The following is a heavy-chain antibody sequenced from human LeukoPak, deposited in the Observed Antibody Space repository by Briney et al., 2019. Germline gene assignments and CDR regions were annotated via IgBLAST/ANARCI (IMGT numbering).Heavy chain of an antibody. CDR2: ISYDGSNK. CDR1: GFTFSSYA. CDR3: AKDLEHSSGWYVPSPFDY. V-gene: IGHV3-30-3*01. D-gene: IGHD6-19*01. Sequence: GRSLRLSCAASGFTFSSYAMHWVRQAPGKGLEWVAVISYDGSNKYYADSVKGRFTISRDNSKNTLYLQMNSLRAEDTAVYYCAKDLEHSSGWYVPSPFDYWGQGTLVTVSS. J-gene: IGHJ4*02.